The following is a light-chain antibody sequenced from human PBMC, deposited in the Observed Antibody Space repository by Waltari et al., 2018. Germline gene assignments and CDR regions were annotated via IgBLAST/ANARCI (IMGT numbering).Light chain of an antibody. V-gene: IGLV3-21*02. J-gene: IGLJ3*02. Sequence: VLTQPPSVSVAPGQTARISCDEDNIGSKSFHWYQQKSGQATVLVAYDNSDRPTGIPGRLSGPISGHTGTLPISGVEAGDEAEYYCRVWANNTDHRVVFGGGTKLSVL. CDR2: DNS. CDR1: NIGSKS. CDR3: RVWANNTDHRVV.